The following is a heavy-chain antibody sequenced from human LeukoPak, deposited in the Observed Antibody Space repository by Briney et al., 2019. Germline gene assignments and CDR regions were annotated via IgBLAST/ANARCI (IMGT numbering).Heavy chain of an antibody. CDR1: GFTFSSYG. D-gene: IGHD2-15*01. V-gene: IGHV3-33*01. CDR3: ARTMGYCSGGSCYSAPYYYGMDV. CDR2: IWYDGSNK. Sequence: EGSLRLSCAASGFTFSSYGMHWVRQAPGKGLEWVAVIWYDGSNKYYADSVKGRFTISRDNSKNTLYLQMNSLRAEDTAVYYCARTMGYCSGGSCYSAPYYYGMDVWGQGTTVTVSS. J-gene: IGHJ6*02.